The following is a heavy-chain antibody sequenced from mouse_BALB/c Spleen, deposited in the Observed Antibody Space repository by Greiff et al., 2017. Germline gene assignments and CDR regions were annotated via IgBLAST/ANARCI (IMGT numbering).Heavy chain of an antibody. Sequence: ESGPGLVKPSQSLSLTCSVTGYSITSGYYWNWIRQFPGNKLEWMGYISYDGSNNYNPSLKNRISITRDTSKNQFFLKLNSVTTEDTATYYCARGPYYRYDAYFDYWGQGTTLTVSS. CDR3: ARGPYYRYDAYFDY. J-gene: IGHJ2*01. V-gene: IGHV3-6*02. CDR2: ISYDGSN. D-gene: IGHD2-14*01. CDR1: GYSITSGYY.